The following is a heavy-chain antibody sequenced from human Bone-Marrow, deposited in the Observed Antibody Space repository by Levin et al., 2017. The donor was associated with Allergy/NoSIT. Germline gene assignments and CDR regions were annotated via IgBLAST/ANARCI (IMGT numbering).Heavy chain of an antibody. J-gene: IGHJ3*01. Sequence: RAGGSLRLSCKASGYSFTAFYLHWVRQAPGQGPEWMGDISPQSGETTYAQKFQGRVTMTRDTSINTIYLDLSGLRSDDTAVYYCARDTPVAGTFYGLDLWGQGTMVAISS. CDR3: ARDTPVAGTFYGLDL. V-gene: IGHV1-2*02. D-gene: IGHD6-19*01. CDR2: ISPQSGET. CDR1: GYSFTAFY.